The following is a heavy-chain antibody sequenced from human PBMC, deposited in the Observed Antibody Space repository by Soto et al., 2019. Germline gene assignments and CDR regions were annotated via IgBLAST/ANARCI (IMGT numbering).Heavy chain of an antibody. J-gene: IGHJ4*02. CDR2: INTDNGNT. Sequence: QVQLVQSGAEVKKPGASVRVSCKASGYTFASFVIHWVRQAPGQRLEWMGWINTDNGNTKYSQKFQGRVTITRDTSASTPYMELSSLISEDTAVYYCAREMPGYWTGPFDYWGQGTLVTVSS. CDR3: AREMPGYWTGPFDY. CDR1: GYTFASFV. V-gene: IGHV1-3*04. D-gene: IGHD6-13*01.